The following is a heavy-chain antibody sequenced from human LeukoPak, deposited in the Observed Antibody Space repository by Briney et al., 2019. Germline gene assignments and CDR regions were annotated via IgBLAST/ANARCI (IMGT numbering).Heavy chain of an antibody. Sequence: SETLSLTCTVSGGSISSYCWSWIRQPPGKGLEWIGYIYYTSTNYHPSLKGRVTISVDTSKNQFSLKLSSVTAADTAVYYCARRGAEAGTFHYWGQGTLATVSS. CDR3: ARRGAEAGTFHY. D-gene: IGHD6-19*01. CDR1: GGSISSYC. J-gene: IGHJ4*02. CDR2: IYYTST. V-gene: IGHV4-59*08.